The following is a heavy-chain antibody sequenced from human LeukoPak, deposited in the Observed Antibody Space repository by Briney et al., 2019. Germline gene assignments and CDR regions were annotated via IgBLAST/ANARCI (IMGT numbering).Heavy chain of an antibody. CDR3: ARDRWGVVYGDDYYYGMDV. J-gene: IGHJ6*02. D-gene: IGHD4-17*01. CDR2: IIPIFGTA. V-gene: IGHV1-69*13. CDR1: GGTFSSYA. Sequence: SVKVSCKASGGTFSSYAISWVRQAPGQGLEWMGGIIPIFGTANYAQKFQGRVTITADESTSTAYMELSSLRSEDTVVYYCARDRWGVVYGDDYYYGMDVWGQGTTVTVSS.